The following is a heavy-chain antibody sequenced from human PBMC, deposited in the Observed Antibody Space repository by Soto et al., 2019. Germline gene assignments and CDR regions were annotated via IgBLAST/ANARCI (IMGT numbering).Heavy chain of an antibody. V-gene: IGHV4-34*01. CDR2: INHSGIT. CDR3: ARGASTERYFSPSGGDWFDP. CDR1: GGSFSGDY. D-gene: IGHD3-9*01. J-gene: IGHJ5*02. Sequence: PSETLSLTCAVYGGSFSGDYWNWIRQSPGKGLEWIGEINHSGITNYNPSLKSRATIFVDTSKKQFTLQLTSVTAADTAVYYCARGASTERYFSPSGGDWFDPWGQGTLVTVSS.